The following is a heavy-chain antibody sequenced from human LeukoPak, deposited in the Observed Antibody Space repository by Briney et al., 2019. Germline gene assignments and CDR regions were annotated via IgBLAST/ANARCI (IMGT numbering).Heavy chain of an antibody. D-gene: IGHD5-18*01. CDR2: IYSTGST. CDR3: ARDREYSFHYAFDY. CDR1: GFTVSSNY. J-gene: IGHJ4*02. Sequence: GGSLRLSCAASGFTVSSNYMTWVRQAPGKGLEWVSVIYSTGSTYYADSVKGRFTISRDNSKNTLYLQMNSLRAEDTAMYYCARDREYSFHYAFDYWGQGTLVTVSS. V-gene: IGHV3-66*01.